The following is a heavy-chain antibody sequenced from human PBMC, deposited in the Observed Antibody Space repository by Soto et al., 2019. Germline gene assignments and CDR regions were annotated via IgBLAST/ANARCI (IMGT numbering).Heavy chain of an antibody. V-gene: IGHV3-73*02. CDR1: GFAFSASA. D-gene: IGHD3-9*01. Sequence: EVQLVESGGGLVQPGGSLTLSCAASGFAFSASAIHWFRQASGKGLEWVGRIRSEAHSYAAAYAASVKGRFTISRDDSKKTAYLQLNSLKTGDTAVYYCTRYDTFDYWGQGTLVTVSS. CDR3: TRYDTFDY. J-gene: IGHJ4*02. CDR2: IRSEAHSYAA.